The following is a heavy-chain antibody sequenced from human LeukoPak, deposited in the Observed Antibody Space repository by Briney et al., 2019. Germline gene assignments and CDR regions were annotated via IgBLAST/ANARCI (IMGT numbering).Heavy chain of an antibody. CDR2: IYSDGSIT. CDR3: ARTGVPYAMDV. D-gene: IGHD1-1*01. J-gene: IGHJ6*02. Sequence: GGSLRLSCAASGFPFSNYWMHWVRQAPGKGLVWVSRIYSDGSITIYADSVKGRFTISRDNAKNTLYLQMNSLRADDTAMYYCARTGVPYAMDVWGQGTTVTVS. CDR1: GFPFSNYW. V-gene: IGHV3-74*01.